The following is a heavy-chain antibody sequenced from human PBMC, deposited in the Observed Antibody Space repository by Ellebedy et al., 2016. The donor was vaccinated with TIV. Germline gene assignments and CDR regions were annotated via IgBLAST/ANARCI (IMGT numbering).Heavy chain of an antibody. J-gene: IGHJ6*03. V-gene: IGHV7-4-1*02. CDR3: ARFVTDYYHYYMDV. Sequence: AASVKVSCKASGYRVSSYALNWVRQAPGQGLEWVGWINTSTGKPTYAQGFSGRFVLSLDTSVSTAYLQISSLKSEDTAIYYCARFVTDYYHYYMDVWGKGTAVTVSS. CDR1: GYRVSSYA. D-gene: IGHD2-21*02. CDR2: INTSTGKP.